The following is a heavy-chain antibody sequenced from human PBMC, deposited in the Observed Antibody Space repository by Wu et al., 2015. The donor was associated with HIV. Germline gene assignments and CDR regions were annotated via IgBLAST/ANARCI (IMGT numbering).Heavy chain of an antibody. CDR3: AREGYSNGWTGVDY. D-gene: IGHD5-18*01. CDR2: INPNSGGT. CDR1: GYTFTGYY. J-gene: IGHJ4*03. Sequence: QVQLVQSGAEVKKPGASVKVSCKASGYTFTGYYMHWVRQAPGQGLEWMGWINPNSGGTNYAQNFQGRVTMTRDTSISTAYMELSRLRSDDTAVYYCAREGYSNGWTGVDYWGRGNGWSPSRQ. V-gene: IGHV1-2*02.